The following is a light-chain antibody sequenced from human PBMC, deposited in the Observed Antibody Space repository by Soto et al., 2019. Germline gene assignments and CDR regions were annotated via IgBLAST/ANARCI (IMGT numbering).Light chain of an antibody. Sequence: QSVLTQPPSASGSPGQSVTISCTGTSSDVGGYKYVSWYQHHPGKAPKVVIYEVTKRPSGVPDRFSGSQSGNTASLTVSWLQAEDEADYYCSSYGGTNNVVFGGGTKLTVL. CDR3: SSYGGTNNVV. J-gene: IGLJ2*01. V-gene: IGLV2-8*01. CDR2: EVT. CDR1: SSDVGGYKY.